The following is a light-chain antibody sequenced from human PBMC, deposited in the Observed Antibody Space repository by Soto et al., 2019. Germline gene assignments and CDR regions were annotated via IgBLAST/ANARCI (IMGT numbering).Light chain of an antibody. Sequence: QSLLTQPPSASGTPGQRVTISCSGSSSNIGSHTVNWYQQVPGTAPKLLIFSDYQRHSGVPDRYSGSKSGTSASLAISVLQSEEVDDYCCAAWDDSLNGWVFGGGTKLTVL. CDR2: SDY. CDR3: AAWDDSLNGWV. V-gene: IGLV1-44*01. CDR1: SSNIGSHT. J-gene: IGLJ3*02.